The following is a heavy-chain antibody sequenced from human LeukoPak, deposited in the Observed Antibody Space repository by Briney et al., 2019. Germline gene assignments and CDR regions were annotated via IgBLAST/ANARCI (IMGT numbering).Heavy chain of an antibody. Sequence: GSSVKVSCKASGGTFSSYTISWVRQAPGQGLEWMGRIIPTLGIANYAQKLQGRVTMTTDTSTSTAYMELRNLRSDDTAVYYCARDRGTAVTVFDYWGQGTLVPVSS. CDR2: IIPTLGIA. CDR1: GGTFSSYT. D-gene: IGHD4-17*01. CDR3: ARDRGTAVTVFDY. V-gene: IGHV1-69*04. J-gene: IGHJ4*02.